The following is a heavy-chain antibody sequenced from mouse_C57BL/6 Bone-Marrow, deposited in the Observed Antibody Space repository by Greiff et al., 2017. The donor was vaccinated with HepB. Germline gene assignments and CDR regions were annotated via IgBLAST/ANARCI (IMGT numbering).Heavy chain of an antibody. D-gene: IGHD2-3*01. V-gene: IGHV14-4*01. CDR1: GFNIKDDY. Sequence: EVQLQQPGAELVRPGASVKLSCTASGFNIKDDYMHWVKQRPEQGLEWIGWIDPENGDTEYASKFQGKATITADTSSNTAYLQLSSLTSEDTAVYYCTDGYYVDYWGQGTTLTVSS. J-gene: IGHJ2*01. CDR3: TDGYYVDY. CDR2: IDPENGDT.